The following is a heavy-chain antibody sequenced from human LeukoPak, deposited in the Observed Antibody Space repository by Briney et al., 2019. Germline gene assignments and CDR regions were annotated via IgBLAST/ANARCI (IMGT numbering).Heavy chain of an antibody. D-gene: IGHD3-22*01. V-gene: IGHV4-34*01. Sequence: SETLSLTCAVYGGSFSGYYWSWIRQPPGKGLEWIGEINHSGSTNYNPSLKSRVTISVDTSKNQFSLKLSSVTAADTAVYYCARGRVWWLLPQMPLFDYWGQGTLVTVSS. CDR2: INHSGST. CDR1: GGSFSGYY. J-gene: IGHJ4*02. CDR3: ARGRVWWLLPQMPLFDY.